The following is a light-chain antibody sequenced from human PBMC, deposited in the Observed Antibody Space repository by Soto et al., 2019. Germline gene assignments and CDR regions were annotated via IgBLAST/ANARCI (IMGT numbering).Light chain of an antibody. CDR1: QRVNRL. J-gene: IGKJ2*01. CDR2: DAS. CDR3: QQYNSYSQT. Sequence: DIQMTQSPPTLSAAVGDRVTISCRASQRVNRLLGWYQQKPGKAPKLLIYDASTLESGVPSRFTGSGSGTEFNLTITDVPPDDFATFYCQQYNSYSQTFGQGTKLEIK. V-gene: IGKV1-5*01.